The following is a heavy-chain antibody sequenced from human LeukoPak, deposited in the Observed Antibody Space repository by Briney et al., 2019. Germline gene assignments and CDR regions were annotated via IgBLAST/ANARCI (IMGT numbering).Heavy chain of an antibody. D-gene: IGHD6-13*01. Sequence: PSETLSLICTVSSGSISDYYWRWIRQPPGKGLEWIGYIYSDGSTNYSPSLKSRVTISVDMSKNQFALKLRSVTAADTAVYYCARQSSWFQVWFDPWGLGTLVTVSS. CDR2: IYSDGST. CDR3: ARQSSWFQVWFDP. V-gene: IGHV4-59*08. CDR1: SGSISDYY. J-gene: IGHJ5*02.